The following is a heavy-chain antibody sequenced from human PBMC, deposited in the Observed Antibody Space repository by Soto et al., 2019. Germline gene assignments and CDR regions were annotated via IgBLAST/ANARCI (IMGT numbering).Heavy chain of an antibody. CDR1: GGSITSYH. Sequence: SETLSLTCVVSGGSITSYHWIFIRHVPGKGLEWIAYTAYTGNTNYNPSLKSRVTISMDTSKNQLSLKLTSMTAADTAVYYCARALRGGLTVVTPGYWGQGTLVTVSS. CDR3: ARALRGGLTVVTPGY. D-gene: IGHD3-9*01. J-gene: IGHJ4*02. CDR2: TAYTGNT. V-gene: IGHV4-59*01.